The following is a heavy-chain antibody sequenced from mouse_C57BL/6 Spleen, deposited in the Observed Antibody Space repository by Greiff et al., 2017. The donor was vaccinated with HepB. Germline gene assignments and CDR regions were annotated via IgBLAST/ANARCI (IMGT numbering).Heavy chain of an antibody. CDR3: ARWNYYGSSSWYFDV. CDR1: GYTFTDYN. V-gene: IGHV1-18*01. D-gene: IGHD1-1*01. J-gene: IGHJ1*03. CDR2: INPNNGGT. Sequence: EVQLQQSGPELVKPGASVKIPCKASGYTFTDYNMDWVKQSHGKSLEWIGDINPNNGGTIYNQKFKGKATLPVDKSSSTAYMELRSLTSEDTAVYYCARWNYYGSSSWYFDVWGTGTTVTVSS.